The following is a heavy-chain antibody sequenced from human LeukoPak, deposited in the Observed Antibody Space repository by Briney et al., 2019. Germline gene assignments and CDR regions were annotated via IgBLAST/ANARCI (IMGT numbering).Heavy chain of an antibody. J-gene: IGHJ4*02. V-gene: IGHV4-59*01. CDR2: IYYSGST. CDR1: GGSISSYY. D-gene: IGHD1-20*01. Sequence: SETLSLTCTVSGGSISSYYWSWIRQPPGKGLEWIGYIYYSGSTNYNPSLKSRVTISVDTSKNQFSLKLSSVTAADTAVYYCARGNWNDIISDYWGRGTLVTVSS. CDR3: ARGNWNDIISDY.